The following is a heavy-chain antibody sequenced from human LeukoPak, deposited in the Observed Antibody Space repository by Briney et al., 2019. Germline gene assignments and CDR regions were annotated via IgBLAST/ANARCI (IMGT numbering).Heavy chain of an antibody. CDR3: ARDYSEDAYPYYFDY. Sequence: SETLSLTCTVSGGSISNYYWNWIRQPAGKGLEWIGRIYSSGGANYNPSLKSRVTLSLDTSKNQFSLKLSSVTAADTAVYYCARDYSEDAYPYYFDYWGQGTPVTVSS. V-gene: IGHV4-4*07. CDR1: GGSISNYY. CDR2: IYSSGGA. J-gene: IGHJ4*02. D-gene: IGHD2-21*01.